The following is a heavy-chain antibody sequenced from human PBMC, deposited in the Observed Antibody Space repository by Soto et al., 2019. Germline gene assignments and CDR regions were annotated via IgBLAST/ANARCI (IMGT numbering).Heavy chain of an antibody. Sequence: PGESLKISCKASGYTFTNSWIGWVRQTPGKGLEWMGIIFPGDSDTRYNPSFQGQVTISVDNSISTAYLRWSSLKASDTATYFCARHTSYRFDENYYYYRFDYWAPGTLVTVSS. V-gene: IGHV5-51*01. J-gene: IGHJ4*02. CDR2: IFPGDSDT. D-gene: IGHD3-16*01. CDR1: GYTFTNSW. CDR3: ARHTSYRFDENYYYYRFDY.